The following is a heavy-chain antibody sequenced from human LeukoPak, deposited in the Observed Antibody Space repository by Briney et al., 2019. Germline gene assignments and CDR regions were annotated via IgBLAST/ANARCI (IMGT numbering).Heavy chain of an antibody. V-gene: IGHV3-30*02. CDR2: IRYDGSNK. D-gene: IGHD3-22*01. Sequence: GGSLRLSCAASGFTFSSYGMHWVRQAPGKGLEWVAFIRYDGSNKYYADSVKGRFTISRDNSKNTLYLQMNSLRAEDTAVYYCTTDHDSSGYYFDYWGQGTLVTVSS. J-gene: IGHJ4*02. CDR1: GFTFSSYG. CDR3: TTDHDSSGYYFDY.